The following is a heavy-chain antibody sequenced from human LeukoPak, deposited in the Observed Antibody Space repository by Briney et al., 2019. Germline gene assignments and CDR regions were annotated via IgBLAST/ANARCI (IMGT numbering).Heavy chain of an antibody. CDR1: GITFSSYA. Sequence: GGSLRLSCAASGITFSSYAMSWVRQAPGKGLEWVSGISGSGGNTYYADSVKGRFTISRDNSKNTLYLQMNSLRGEDTAGYYCAKGIAAAGRAYYFDYWGQGTLVTVSS. D-gene: IGHD6-13*01. CDR2: ISGSGGNT. V-gene: IGHV3-23*01. CDR3: AKGIAAAGRAYYFDY. J-gene: IGHJ4*02.